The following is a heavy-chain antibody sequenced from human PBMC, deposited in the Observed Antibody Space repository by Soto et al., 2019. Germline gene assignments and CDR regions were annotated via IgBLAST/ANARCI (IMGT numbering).Heavy chain of an antibody. V-gene: IGHV4-38-2*01. Sequence: SETLSLTCAVSGYSISSGYYWGWIRQPPGKGLEGIGSIYHSGSTYYNPSLKSRVTISVDTSKNQFSLKLRSVTAADTAVYYCARVEYDRTDFDYSGQGTLVTVSS. CDR2: IYHSGST. CDR1: GYSISSGYY. J-gene: IGHJ4*02. D-gene: IGHD3-22*01. CDR3: ARVEYDRTDFDY.